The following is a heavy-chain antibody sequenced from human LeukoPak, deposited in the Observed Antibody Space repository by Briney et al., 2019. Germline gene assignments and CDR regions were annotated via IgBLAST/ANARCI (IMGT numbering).Heavy chain of an antibody. D-gene: IGHD6-13*01. V-gene: IGHV1-46*01. CDR2: INPSGGST. CDR1: GYTFTSYY. CDR3: ARGGVYSSSWYEVDDY. Sequence: ASVKVSCKASGYTFTSYYMHWVRQAPGQGLEWMGIINPSGGSTSYAQKFQGRVTMTRDTSTSTAYMELSSLRSEDTAVYYCARGGVYSSSWYEVDDYWGQGTLVTVSS. J-gene: IGHJ4*02.